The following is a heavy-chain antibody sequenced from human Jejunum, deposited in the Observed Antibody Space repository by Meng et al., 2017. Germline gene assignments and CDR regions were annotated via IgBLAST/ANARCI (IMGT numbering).Heavy chain of an antibody. V-gene: IGHV4-34*01. CDR3: AGGRHFAWGTDDY. J-gene: IGHJ4*02. Sequence: QVQLQEWGAGRLKPSETLSLTCAVYCGSFSDYYWSWIRQPPGQGLEWIGEIHYSGSTKYNPSLKSRVTILVDTSRNQFSLKLSSVTAADTAVYYCAGGRHFAWGTDDYWGQGTLVTVSS. CDR2: IHYSGST. D-gene: IGHD3-16*01. CDR1: CGSFSDYY.